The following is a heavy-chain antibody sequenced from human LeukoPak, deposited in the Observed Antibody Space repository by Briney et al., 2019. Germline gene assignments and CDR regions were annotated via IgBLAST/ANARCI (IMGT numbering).Heavy chain of an antibody. Sequence: GGSLRLSCAASGFTFSDHYMSWIRQVPGKGLEWVSYISTSGTYTNYADSVKGRFTISRDNAKNSLYLQMNSLRAGDTAVYYCAREDGSQLDYWGRGTLVTVSS. CDR3: AREDGSQLDY. CDR1: GFTFSDHY. V-gene: IGHV3-11*06. CDR2: ISTSGTYT. J-gene: IGHJ4*02. D-gene: IGHD1-26*01.